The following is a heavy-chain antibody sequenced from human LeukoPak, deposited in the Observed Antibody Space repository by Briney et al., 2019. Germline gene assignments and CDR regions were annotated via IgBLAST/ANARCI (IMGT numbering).Heavy chain of an antibody. CDR1: GFTVSNNY. J-gene: IGHJ4*02. V-gene: IGHV3-53*01. CDR2: IYSGGST. CDR3: ARKYGGYYFDY. Sequence: GRSLRLSCAASGFTVSNNYMSWVRQAPGKGLEWVSVIYSGGSTDYADSVKGRFTISRDNSKNTLYLQMNSLRAEDTAVYYCARKYGGYYFDYWGQGTLVTVSS. D-gene: IGHD3-22*01.